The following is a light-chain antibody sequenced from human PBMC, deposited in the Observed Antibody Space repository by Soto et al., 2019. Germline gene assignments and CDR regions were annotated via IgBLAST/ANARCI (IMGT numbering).Light chain of an antibody. Sequence: DIQMTQSPSTLSASVGDRVTITCRASQSISDSLAWYQQKPGKAPKLLIYEASNLKSGVPSRFSGSGSGTEYTLTISSLQPDDFANYYCQQYNGYCTFGQGTKVEIK. CDR1: QSISDS. CDR2: EAS. J-gene: IGKJ1*01. V-gene: IGKV1-5*03. CDR3: QQYNGYCT.